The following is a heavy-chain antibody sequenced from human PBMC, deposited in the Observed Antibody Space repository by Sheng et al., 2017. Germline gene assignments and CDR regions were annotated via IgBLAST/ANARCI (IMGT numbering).Heavy chain of an antibody. CDR3: ARDRLYYGDYDYYYYMDV. Sequence: QVQLVQSGAEVKKPGASVKVSCKASGYTFTSYGISWVRQAPGQGLEWMGWISAYNGNTNYAQKLQGRVTMTTDTSTSTAYMELRSLRSDDTAVYYCARDRLYYGDYDYYYYMDVWGKGTTVTVSS. J-gene: IGHJ6*03. CDR1: GYTFTSYG. V-gene: IGHV1-18*01. D-gene: IGHD4-17*01. CDR2: ISAYNGNT.